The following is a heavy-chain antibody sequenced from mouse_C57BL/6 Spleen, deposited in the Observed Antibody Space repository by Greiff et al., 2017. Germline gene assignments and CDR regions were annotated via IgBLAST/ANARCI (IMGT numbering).Heavy chain of an antibody. J-gene: IGHJ2*01. V-gene: IGHV1-66*01. CDR3: ARGADYGRDYFDY. Sequence: QVQLKQSGPELVKPGASVKISCKASGYSFTSYYIHWVKQRPGQGLEWIGWIYPGSGNTKYNEKFKGKATLTADTSSSTAYMQLSSLTSEDSAVYYCARGADYGRDYFDYGGQGTTLTVSS. CDR1: GYSFTSYY. D-gene: IGHD2-4*01. CDR2: IYPGSGNT.